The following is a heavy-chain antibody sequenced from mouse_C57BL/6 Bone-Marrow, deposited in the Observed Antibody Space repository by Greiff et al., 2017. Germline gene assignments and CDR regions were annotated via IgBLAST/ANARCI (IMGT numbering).Heavy chain of an antibody. CDR3: ASDGYDDYAMDY. J-gene: IGHJ4*01. V-gene: IGHV1-69*01. D-gene: IGHD2-2*01. CDR1: GYTFTSYW. CDR2: IDPSDSYT. Sequence: QVQLQQPGAELVMPGASVKLSCKASGYTFTSYWMHWVKQRPGQGLEWIGEIDPSDSYTNYTQKFKGKSTLTVDKSSSTAYMQLSSLTSEDSAVYYCASDGYDDYAMDYWGQGTSVTVSS.